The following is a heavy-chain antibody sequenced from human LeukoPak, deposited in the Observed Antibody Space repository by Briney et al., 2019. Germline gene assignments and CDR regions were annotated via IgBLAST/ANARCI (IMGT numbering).Heavy chain of an antibody. Sequence: QTGGSLRLSCAASGFTFSSYAMSWVRQAPGKGLQWVSTISGSGGSTYYAGSVKGRFTISRDNAKNSLYLQMNSLRAEDTAVYYCARDLGWYYFDYWGQGTLVTVSS. CDR3: ARDLGWYYFDY. V-gene: IGHV3-23*01. CDR2: ISGSGGST. D-gene: IGHD6-19*01. J-gene: IGHJ4*02. CDR1: GFTFSSYA.